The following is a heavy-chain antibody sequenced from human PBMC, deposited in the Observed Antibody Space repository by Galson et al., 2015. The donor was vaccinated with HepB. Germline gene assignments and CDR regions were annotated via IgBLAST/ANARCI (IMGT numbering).Heavy chain of an antibody. V-gene: IGHV3-30-3*01. D-gene: IGHD3-22*01. CDR2: ISNDGNNE. J-gene: IGHJ6*02. Sequence: SLRLSCAVSGFTFSNYAFHWVRRGPGKGLQWVALISNDGNNEYYADSVKGRSTVSRDNSKNRLFLEMNDLRREDTGVYYCARDSDSYYDTTGQYYHYFGLDVGGPGTTVTVS. CDR1: GFTFSNYA. CDR3: ARDSDSYYDTTGQYYHYFGLDV.